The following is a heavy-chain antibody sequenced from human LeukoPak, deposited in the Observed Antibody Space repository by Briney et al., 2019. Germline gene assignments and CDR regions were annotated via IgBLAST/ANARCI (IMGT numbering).Heavy chain of an antibody. V-gene: IGHV4-4*07. CDR2: IYTSGST. J-gene: IGHJ3*02. CDR3: ARDSYYDSSGYPDAFDI. CDR1: GGSISSYY. Sequence: SSETLSLTCTVPGGSISSYYWSWIRQPAGKGLEWIGRIYTSGSTNYNPSLKSRVTMSVDTSKNQFSLKLSSVTAADTAVYYCARDSYYDSSGYPDAFDIWGQGTMVTVSS. D-gene: IGHD3-22*01.